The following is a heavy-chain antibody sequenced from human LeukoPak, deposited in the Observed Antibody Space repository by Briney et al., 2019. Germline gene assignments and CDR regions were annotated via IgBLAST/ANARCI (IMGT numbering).Heavy chain of an antibody. D-gene: IGHD2-15*01. Sequence: ASVKVSCKASGYTFTSYYMHWVRQAPGQGLEWMGIINPSGGSTSYAQKFQGRVTMTRDVSTSTVYMELSSLRSDDTAVYYCARVIQDCSGGSCYSDAFDIWGQGTMVTVSS. V-gene: IGHV1-46*01. J-gene: IGHJ3*02. CDR1: GYTFTSYY. CDR2: INPSGGST. CDR3: ARVIQDCSGGSCYSDAFDI.